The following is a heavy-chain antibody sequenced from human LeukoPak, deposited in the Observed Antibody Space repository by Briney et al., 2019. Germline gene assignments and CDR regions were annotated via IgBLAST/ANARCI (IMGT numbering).Heavy chain of an antibody. D-gene: IGHD3-10*01. V-gene: IGHV3-33*01. CDR2: IWYDGSKK. Sequence: PERSLSXXXXXXXXTFSSFGMHWVXQAPGKGLEWVAIIWYDGSKKYYGDSVKGRFTISRDNTKNTLFPQMNSLRAEDTAVYYCARNTNYYGLDIWGQGTMVTVSS. J-gene: IGHJ3*02. CDR1: XXTFSSFG. CDR3: ARNTNYYGLDI.